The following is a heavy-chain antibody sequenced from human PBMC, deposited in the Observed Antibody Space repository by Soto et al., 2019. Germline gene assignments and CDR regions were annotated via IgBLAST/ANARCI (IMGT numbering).Heavy chain of an antibody. J-gene: IGHJ4*02. V-gene: IGHV3-7*05. CDR1: GFTFSSCW. CDR3: ARGPYDYVWGSDPPHFDY. D-gene: IGHD3-16*02. CDR2: IKPDGSEK. Sequence: GGSLRLSCAASGFTFSSCWVSWVRQAPGKGLEWVGNIKPDGSEKYYADSVKGRFTISRDNAKNSLYLQMNSLRAEDTAVYYCARGPYDYVWGSDPPHFDYWGQGTLVTVSS.